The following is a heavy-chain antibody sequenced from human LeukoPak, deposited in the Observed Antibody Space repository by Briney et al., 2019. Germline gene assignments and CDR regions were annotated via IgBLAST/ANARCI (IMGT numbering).Heavy chain of an antibody. D-gene: IGHD2-2*02. CDR2: INHSGST. J-gene: IGHJ6*03. CDR3: ARAGPRAPYCSSTSYYRGDYYYMDV. V-gene: IGHV4-34*01. Sequence: SETLSLTCAVYGGSFSGYYWSWIRQPPGKGLEWIGEINHSGSTNYNPSLKSRVTISVDTSKNQFSLKLSSVTAADTAVYYCARAGPRAPYCSSTSYYRGDYYYMDVWGKGTTVTVSS. CDR1: GGSFSGYY.